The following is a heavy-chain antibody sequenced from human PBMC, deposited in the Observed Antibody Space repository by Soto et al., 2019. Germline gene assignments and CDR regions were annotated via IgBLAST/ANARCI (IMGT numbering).Heavy chain of an antibody. D-gene: IGHD3-22*01. CDR3: AKDPHYYDSSGYFRPDDAFDI. CDR2: ISGSGGST. Sequence: GGSLRLSCAASGFTFSSYAMSWVHQAPGKGLEWVSAISGSGGSTYYADSVKGRFTISRDNSKNTLYLQMNSLRAEDTAVYYCAKDPHYYDSSGYFRPDDAFDIWGQGTMVTVSS. J-gene: IGHJ3*02. V-gene: IGHV3-23*01. CDR1: GFTFSSYA.